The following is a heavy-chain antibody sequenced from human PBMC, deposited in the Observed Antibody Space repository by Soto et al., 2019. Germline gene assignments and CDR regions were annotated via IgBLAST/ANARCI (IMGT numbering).Heavy chain of an antibody. V-gene: IGHV1-69*01. CDR2: IIPIFGTA. Sequence: QVQLVQSGAEVKKPGSSVKVSCKASGGTFSSYAISWVRQAPGQGLEWMGGIIPIFGTANYAQKFQGRVTITADESTSTAYMVLSSLRSEDAAVYYCARDGSGRDIVVVVAATPLLRGAFDIWGQGTMVTVSS. J-gene: IGHJ3*02. D-gene: IGHD2-15*01. CDR3: ARDGSGRDIVVVVAATPLLRGAFDI. CDR1: GGTFSSYA.